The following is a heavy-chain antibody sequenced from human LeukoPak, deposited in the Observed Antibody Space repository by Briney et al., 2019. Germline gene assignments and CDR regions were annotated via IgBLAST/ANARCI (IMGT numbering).Heavy chain of an antibody. CDR2: AYYSGST. J-gene: IGHJ4*02. D-gene: IGHD5-12*01. Sequence: SETLSPTCSVSGASVSNHYCTWIRQPPGKRLEWIGYAYYSGSTNYNASLKSRVTISVDTSKNQFSLRLNSVTAADTAVYYCAISYGGYVLDSWGQGTLVIVFS. CDR1: GASVSNHY. CDR3: AISYGGYVLDS. V-gene: IGHV4-59*02.